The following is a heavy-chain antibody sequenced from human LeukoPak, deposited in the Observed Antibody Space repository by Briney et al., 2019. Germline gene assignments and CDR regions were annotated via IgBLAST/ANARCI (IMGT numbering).Heavy chain of an antibody. CDR1: GGPISSYY. J-gene: IGHJ6*02. D-gene: IGHD3-9*01. Sequence: SETLSLTCIVSGGPISSYYWSWIRQPPGKGLEWIGYIYYSGSTNYNPSLKSRVTISVDTSKNQFSLKLSSVTAADTAVYYCASGGYFVWEVWGQGTTVTVSS. CDR3: ASGGYFVWEV. CDR2: IYYSGST. V-gene: IGHV4-59*08.